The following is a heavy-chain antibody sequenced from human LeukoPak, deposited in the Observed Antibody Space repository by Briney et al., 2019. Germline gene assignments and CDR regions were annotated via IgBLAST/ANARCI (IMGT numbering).Heavy chain of an antibody. D-gene: IGHD3-10*01. V-gene: IGHV3-23*01. CDR1: GFTFSSYA. Sequence: GGSLRLSCAASGFTFSSYAMGWVRQAPGKGLEWVSAVRSGGEITHYADSVKGRFTISRDNSKDILYLQMNSLRAEDTAIYYCAKEVESSGSYPFDFWGQGTLVTVSS. CDR2: VRSGGEIT. CDR3: AKEVESSGSYPFDF. J-gene: IGHJ4*02.